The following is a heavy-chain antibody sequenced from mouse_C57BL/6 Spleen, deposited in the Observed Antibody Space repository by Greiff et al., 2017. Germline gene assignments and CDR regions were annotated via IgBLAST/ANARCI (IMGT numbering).Heavy chain of an antibody. Sequence: QVQLQQPGAELVKPGASVTMSCKASGYTFTSYWITWVKQRPGQGLEWIGDIYPGSGSTNYNEKFKSKATLTVDTSSSTAYMQLSSLTSEDSAVYYCANIYDGYSYFDYWGQGTTLTVSA. CDR1: GYTFTSYW. CDR2: IYPGSGST. V-gene: IGHV1-55*01. CDR3: ANIYDGYSYFDY. D-gene: IGHD2-3*01. J-gene: IGHJ2*01.